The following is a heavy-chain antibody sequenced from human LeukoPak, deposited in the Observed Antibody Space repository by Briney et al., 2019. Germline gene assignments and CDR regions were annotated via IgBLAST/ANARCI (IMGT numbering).Heavy chain of an antibody. CDR3: AKFLWFGELFGIFFDY. CDR2: IKQDGSEK. J-gene: IGHJ4*02. Sequence: GGSLRLSCAASGFTFSSYWMSWVRQAPGKGLEWVANIKQDGSEKYYVDSVKGRFTISRDNAKNSLYLQMNSLRAEDTAVYYCAKFLWFGELFGIFFDYWGQGTLVTVSS. D-gene: IGHD3-10*01. CDR1: GFTFSSYW. V-gene: IGHV3-7*03.